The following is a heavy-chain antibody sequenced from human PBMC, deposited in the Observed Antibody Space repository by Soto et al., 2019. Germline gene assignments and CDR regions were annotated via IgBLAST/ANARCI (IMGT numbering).Heavy chain of an antibody. CDR1: EFTFSSYQ. V-gene: IGHV3-48*03. CDR2: TSSSGTTI. D-gene: IGHD6-13*01. Sequence: GVSLRLSCVASEFTFSSYQMNWVRQAPGKGLAWVSYTSSSGTTIYYTDSVEGRFTISRDNAKKSLYLQMNSLRAEDTAVYYCVRFGGAAAGPGDYWGQGTLVTVSS. CDR3: VRFGGAAAGPGDY. J-gene: IGHJ4*02.